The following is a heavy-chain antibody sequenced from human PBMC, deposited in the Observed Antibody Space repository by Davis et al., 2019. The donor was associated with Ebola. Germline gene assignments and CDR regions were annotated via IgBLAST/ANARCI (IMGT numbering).Heavy chain of an antibody. J-gene: IGHJ5*02. CDR2: MNPNSGNT. CDR1: GYTFISYD. Sequence: ASVKVSCKASGYTFISYDIHWVRQAAGQGLEWMGWMNPNSGNTGYAPKFQGRVTMTRDTSISTAYMEVRSLRSEDTAVYYCARDLIPIFSVHKFDPWGQGTLVTVSS. CDR3: ARDLIPIFSVHKFDP. D-gene: IGHD3-9*01. V-gene: IGHV1-8*01.